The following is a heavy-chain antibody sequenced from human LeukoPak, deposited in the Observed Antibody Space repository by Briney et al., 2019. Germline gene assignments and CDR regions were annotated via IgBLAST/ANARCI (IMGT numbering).Heavy chain of an antibody. CDR3: ARGLTPQH. Sequence: SSETLSLTCAVYGGSFSGYYWSWIRQPPGKGLEWIGEINHSGSTNYNPSLKSRVTISVDTSKNRFSLKLSSVTAADTAVYYCARGLTPQHWGQGTLVTVSS. V-gene: IGHV4-34*01. D-gene: IGHD1-14*01. CDR1: GGSFSGYY. CDR2: INHSGST. J-gene: IGHJ1*01.